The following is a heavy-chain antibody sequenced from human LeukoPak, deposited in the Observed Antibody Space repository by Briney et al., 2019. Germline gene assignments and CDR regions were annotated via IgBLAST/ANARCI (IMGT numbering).Heavy chain of an antibody. CDR1: GYTFTSYY. J-gene: IGHJ3*02. CDR3: ARGGSSSWYPMMTFDI. Sequence: ASVKVSCKASGYTFTSYYMHWVRQAPGQGLEWMGIINPSGGSTSYAQKFQGRVTMTRDTSTSTVYMELSSLRSEDTAVYYCARGGSSSWYPMMTFDIWGQGTMVTVSS. D-gene: IGHD6-13*01. V-gene: IGHV1-46*01. CDR2: INPSGGST.